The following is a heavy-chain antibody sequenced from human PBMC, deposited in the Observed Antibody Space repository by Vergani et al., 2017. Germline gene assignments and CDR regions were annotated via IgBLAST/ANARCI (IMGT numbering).Heavy chain of an antibody. Sequence: QVQLQESGPGLVKPSQTLSLTCTVSGGSISSGGYYWNWIRQHPGKGLEWIGYIYYSGSPYYNPSLNRRVTISVDTSKNQFSLKLSSVTAADTAVYYCARDPHYDFWIGYHNWGQGTLVTVSS. V-gene: IGHV4-31*03. D-gene: IGHD3-3*01. CDR3: ARDPHYDFWIGYHN. J-gene: IGHJ4*02. CDR2: IYYSGSP. CDR1: GGSISSGGYY.